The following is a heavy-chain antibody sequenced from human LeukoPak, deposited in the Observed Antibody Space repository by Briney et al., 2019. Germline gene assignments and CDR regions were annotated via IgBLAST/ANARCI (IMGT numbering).Heavy chain of an antibody. J-gene: IGHJ4*02. CDR2: ISGSGGTT. D-gene: IGHD3-10*01. V-gene: IGHV3-23*01. Sequence: SGGSLRLSCAASGXTFSNYAMNWVRQAPGKGLEWVSLISGSGGTTYYADSVKGRFTISRDNSKNTLYLQMNSLRVEDTAVYYCAKGNYYYGSGTYPNFDYWGQGTLVTASS. CDR1: GXTFSNYA. CDR3: AKGNYYYGSGTYPNFDY.